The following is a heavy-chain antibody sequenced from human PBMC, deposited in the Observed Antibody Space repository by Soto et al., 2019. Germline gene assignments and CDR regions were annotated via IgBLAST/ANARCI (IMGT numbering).Heavy chain of an antibody. CDR1: VYSFTSYW. V-gene: IGHV5-10-1*01. CDR2: IDPSDSYT. D-gene: IGHD3-22*01. Sequence: GESLKISCNGSVYSFTSYWISWLRQMGVKGLEWRGRIDPSDSYTNYSPSFQGHVTISADKSISTAYLQWSSLKASDTAMYYCARIDGYYYDSSGYPPWGQGTLVTVSS. CDR3: ARIDGYYYDSSGYPP. J-gene: IGHJ4*02.